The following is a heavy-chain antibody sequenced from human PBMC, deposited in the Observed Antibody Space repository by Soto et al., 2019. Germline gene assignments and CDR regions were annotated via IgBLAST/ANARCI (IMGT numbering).Heavy chain of an antibody. CDR1: GYTFASYA. CDR3: ARAQKYGMDV. CDR2: INAGNGNT. J-gene: IGHJ6*02. Sequence: GTSVKVSCKDSGYTFASYARHWVRQAPGQRLEWMGWINAGNGNTKYSQKFQGRVTITRDTSASTAYMELSSLRSEDTAVYYCARAQKYGMDVWGQGTTVTVSS. V-gene: IGHV1-3*01.